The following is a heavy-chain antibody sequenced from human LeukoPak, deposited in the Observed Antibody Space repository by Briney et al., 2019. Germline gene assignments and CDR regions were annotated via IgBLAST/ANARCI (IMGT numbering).Heavy chain of an antibody. D-gene: IGHD3-22*01. Sequence: PSQTLSLTCTVSGGSISSYYWSWIRQPPGKGLEWIGYIYYSGSTNYNPSLKSRVTISVDTSKNQFSLKLSSVTAADTAVYYCARADTYYYDSPAFDIWGQGTMVTVSS. CDR1: GGSISSYY. J-gene: IGHJ3*02. CDR3: ARADTYYYDSPAFDI. V-gene: IGHV4-59*01. CDR2: IYYSGST.